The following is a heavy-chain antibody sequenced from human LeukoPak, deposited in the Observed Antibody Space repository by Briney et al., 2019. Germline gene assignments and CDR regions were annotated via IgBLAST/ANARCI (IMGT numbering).Heavy chain of an antibody. CDR1: GFTFSSYW. J-gene: IGHJ4*02. V-gene: IGHV3-7*03. Sequence: GGSLRLSCAASGFTFSSYWMSWVRQVPGRGLEWVANIKQDGSEKYYVDSVKGRFTISRDNAKNSLYLQMNSLRAEDTAVFFCARDKGSDEGSKFAYGGQGTLVTVSS. CDR3: ARDKGSDEGSKFAY. CDR2: IKQDGSEK.